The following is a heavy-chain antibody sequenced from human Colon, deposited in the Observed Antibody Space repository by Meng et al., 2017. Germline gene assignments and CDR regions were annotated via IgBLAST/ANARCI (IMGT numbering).Heavy chain of an antibody. CDR2: IYYSGST. D-gene: IGHD5-18*01. J-gene: IGHJ4*02. CDR1: GGSISSSSYY. V-gene: IGHV4-39*07. Sequence: SETRSLTCTVSGGSISSSSYYWGWIRQPPGKGLEWIGSIYYSGSTYYNPSLKSRVTISVDTSKNQFSLKLSSVTAADTDMYYCARVRRGYSYGLDYWGQGKLVTGSS. CDR3: ARVRRGYSYGLDY.